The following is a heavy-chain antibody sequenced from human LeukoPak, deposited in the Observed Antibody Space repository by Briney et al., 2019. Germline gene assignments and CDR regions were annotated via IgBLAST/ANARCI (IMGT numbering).Heavy chain of an antibody. CDR2: ISYDGSNK. D-gene: IGHD3-9*01. J-gene: IGHJ4*02. V-gene: IGHV3-30*18. CDR1: GFTFSSYA. CDR3: AKASLRYFDWFSDY. Sequence: GRSLRLSCAASGFTFSSYAMHWVRQAPGKGLEWVAVISYDGSNKYYADSVKGRFTISRHNSRNTLHLQMNSLRAEDTAVYSCAKASLRYFDWFSDYWGQGTLVTVSS.